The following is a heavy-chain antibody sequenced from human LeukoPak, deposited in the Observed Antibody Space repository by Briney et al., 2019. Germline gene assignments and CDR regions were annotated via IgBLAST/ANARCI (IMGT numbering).Heavy chain of an antibody. CDR2: IHSGGST. J-gene: IGHJ6*03. V-gene: IGHV3-66*01. D-gene: IGHD4-17*01. Sequence: GGSLRLSCAASGFTFSSYAMHWVRQAPGKGLEWVSVIHSGGSTYYADSVKGRFTISRDNSKNTLYLQMNSLRAEDTAVYYCARVPPTGYYMDVWGKGTTVTISS. CDR3: ARVPPTGYYMDV. CDR1: GFTFSSYA.